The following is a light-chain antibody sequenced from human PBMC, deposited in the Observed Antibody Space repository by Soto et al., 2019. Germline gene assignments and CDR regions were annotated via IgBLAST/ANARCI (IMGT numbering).Light chain of an antibody. Sequence: QSALTQPASVSGSAGQSITISCSGTMRDVGAYNLVSWYQQHPGTAPKLIIYEVRNRPSGISSRFSGSRSGNTASLTISGLQPEDEGDYYCQSYDTSLSGSVFGGGTKLTVL. CDR2: EVR. V-gene: IGLV2-14*01. CDR1: MRDVGAYNL. J-gene: IGLJ3*02. CDR3: QSYDTSLSGSV.